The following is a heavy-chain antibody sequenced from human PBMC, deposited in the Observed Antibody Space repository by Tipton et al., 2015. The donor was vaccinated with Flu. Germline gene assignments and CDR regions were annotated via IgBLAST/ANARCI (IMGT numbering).Heavy chain of an antibody. CDR3: ARIVPRGSSNYERPKFFDY. J-gene: IGHJ4*02. CDR2: IYTSGST. CDR1: GGSISSYY. V-gene: IGHV4-4*07. D-gene: IGHD4-11*01. Sequence: TLSLTCTVSGGSISSYYWSWIRQPAGKGLEWIGRIYTSGSTNYNPSLKSRVTMSVDTSKNQFSLKLSSVTAADTAVYYCARIVPRGSSNYERPKFFDYWGQGTLVTVSS.